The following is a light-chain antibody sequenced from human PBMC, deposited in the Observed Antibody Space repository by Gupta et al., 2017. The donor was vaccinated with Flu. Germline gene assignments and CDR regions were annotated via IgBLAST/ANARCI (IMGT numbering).Light chain of an antibody. CDR1: SSDVGGYNY. CDR2: EVI. CDR3: SSYTSSNSLE. J-gene: IGLJ3*02. V-gene: IGLV2-14*01. Sequence: QSALTQPASVSGSPGQSITISCTGPSSDVGGYNYVSWYQQHPGKAPKLMIYEVINRPSGVSNRFSGSKSGNTASLTISGLQAEDEADYYCSSYTSSNSLEFGGGTKLTVL.